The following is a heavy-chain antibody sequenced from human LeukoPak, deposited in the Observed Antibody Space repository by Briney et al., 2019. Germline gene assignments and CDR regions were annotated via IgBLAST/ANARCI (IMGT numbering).Heavy chain of an antibody. CDR2: IYTSGST. J-gene: IGHJ4*02. D-gene: IGHD4-23*01. V-gene: IGHV4-61*02. CDR1: GGSISSGSYY. Sequence: SETLSLTCTVSGGSISSGSYYWSWIRRPAGKGLEWIGRIYTSGSTNYNPSLKSRVTISVDTSKNQFSLKLSSVTAADTAVYYCATTVVTPYIFDYWGQGTLVTVSS. CDR3: ATTVVTPYIFDY.